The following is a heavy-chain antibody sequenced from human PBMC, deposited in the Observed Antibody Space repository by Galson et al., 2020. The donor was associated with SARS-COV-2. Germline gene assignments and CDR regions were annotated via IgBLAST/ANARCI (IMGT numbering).Heavy chain of an antibody. Sequence: SETLSLTCAVSSGAISSNAYSWNWIRQPPGKGPEWIGNIYYTGTTAYNPSLQSRVTISIDGSHNQFSLTLTSVTAADTAVYFCARDVGFDWFDSWGQGILVTVS. V-gene: IGHV4-30-2*01. CDR2: IYYTGTT. CDR1: SGAISSNAYS. D-gene: IGHD1-26*01. CDR3: ARDVGFDWFDS. J-gene: IGHJ5*01.